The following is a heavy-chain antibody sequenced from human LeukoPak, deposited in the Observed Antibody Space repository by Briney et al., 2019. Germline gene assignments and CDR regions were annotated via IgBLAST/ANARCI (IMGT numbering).Heavy chain of an antibody. V-gene: IGHV1-18*01. J-gene: IGHJ4*02. CDR2: ISAYNGNT. CDR3: ARVIRSYCYGSGRFFIDY. CDR1: GYTFTSYG. D-gene: IGHD3-10*01. Sequence: ASVKVSCKASGYTFTSYGISWVRQAPGQGLEWMGWISAYNGNTNYAQKLQGRVTMTTDTSTSTAYMELRSLRSDDTAVYYCARVIRSYCYGSGRFFIDYWGQGTLVTVSS.